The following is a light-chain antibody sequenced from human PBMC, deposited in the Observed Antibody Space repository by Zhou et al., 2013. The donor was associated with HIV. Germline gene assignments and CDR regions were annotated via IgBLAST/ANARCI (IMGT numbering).Light chain of an antibody. CDR2: GVS. J-gene: IGKJ4*01. V-gene: IGKV3-15*01. CDR1: QSITSN. CDR3: QHYNNWPPLT. Sequence: EIVMTQSPAMLSVSPGERATLSCRASQSITSNLAWYQQRPGQAPRLLMYGVSARATGVPARFSGSGSGTDFTLTISSLQSEDFAIYYCQHYNNWPPLTFGGGTKVEIK.